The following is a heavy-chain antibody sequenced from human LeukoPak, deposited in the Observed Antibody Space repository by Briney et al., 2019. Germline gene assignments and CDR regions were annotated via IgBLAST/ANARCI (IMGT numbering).Heavy chain of an antibody. CDR3: ATPQRELIDDAFHI. CDR1: GFTFRSST. D-gene: IGHD1-7*01. Sequence: PGESLRLSCTASGFTFRSSTMTWVRQAPGKGLEWVSSISGSGTHMFYADSMKGRFTISRDNAKNSLYLQMNSLRAEDTAVHYCATPQRELIDDAFHIWGQGTMATVSS. V-gene: IGHV3-21*01. J-gene: IGHJ3*02. CDR2: ISGSGTHM.